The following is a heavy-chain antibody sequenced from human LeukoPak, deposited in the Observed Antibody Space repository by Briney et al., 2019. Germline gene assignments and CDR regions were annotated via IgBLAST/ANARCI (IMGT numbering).Heavy chain of an antibody. J-gene: IGHJ4*02. V-gene: IGHV4-59*01. CDR2: IYYSGST. CDR3: ARGAFGYCYGYYFDY. D-gene: IGHD5-18*01. Sequence: SETLSLTRTVSGGSLSSYYWSWIRQPPGKGLEWIRYIYYSGSTNYNPSLKSRVTISVDTSKNQFSLKLSSVTAADTAVYYCARGAFGYCYGYYFDYWGQGTLVTVSS. CDR1: GGSLSSYY.